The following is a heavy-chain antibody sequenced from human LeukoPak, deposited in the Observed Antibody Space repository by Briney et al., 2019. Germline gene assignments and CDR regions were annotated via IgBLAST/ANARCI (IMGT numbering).Heavy chain of an antibody. CDR3: ASIPGAAAASDY. Sequence: ASVKVSCKASGGTFTSYAISWVRQAPGQGLEWMGRIIPIFGIANYAQKFQGRVTITADKSTSTAYMELSSLRSEDTAVYYCASIPGAAAASDYWGQGTLVTVSS. J-gene: IGHJ4*02. D-gene: IGHD6-13*01. V-gene: IGHV1-69*04. CDR1: GGTFTSYA. CDR2: IIPIFGIA.